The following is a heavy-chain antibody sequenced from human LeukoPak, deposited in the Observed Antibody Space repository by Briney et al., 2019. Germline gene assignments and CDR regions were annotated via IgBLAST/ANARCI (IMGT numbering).Heavy chain of an antibody. D-gene: IGHD6-13*01. CDR2: IYYGGTT. V-gene: IGHV4-59*01. Sequence: SVTLSLTCTVSDGSISTYYWSWIRQPPRKGLEWIGYIYYGGTTNYSPSLKSRVTISVDTSKNQFSQMLTSVTTADTAVYFCARAVRGYSSSFDYWGQGALVTVSS. J-gene: IGHJ4*02. CDR1: DGSISTYY. CDR3: ARAVRGYSSSFDY.